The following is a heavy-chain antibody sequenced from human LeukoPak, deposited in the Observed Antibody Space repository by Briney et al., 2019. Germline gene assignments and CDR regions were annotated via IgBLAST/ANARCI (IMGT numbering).Heavy chain of an antibody. CDR3: ARDWGIAVAGTELLDY. V-gene: IGHV1-46*01. CDR1: GYTFTSYY. Sequence: ASVTVSCKASGYTFTSYYMHWVRQAPGQGLEWMGIINPSGGSTSYAQKFQGRVTMTRDTSTSTVYMELSSLRSEDTAVYYCARDWGIAVAGTELLDYWGQGTLVTVSS. J-gene: IGHJ4*02. CDR2: INPSGGST. D-gene: IGHD6-19*01.